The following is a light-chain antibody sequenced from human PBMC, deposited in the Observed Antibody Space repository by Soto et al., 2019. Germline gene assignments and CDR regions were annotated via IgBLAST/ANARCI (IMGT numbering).Light chain of an antibody. CDR3: QAWDSSTRVV. Sequence: SYDLTQPPSVSVSPGQTASITCSGDKLGDKYACWYQQKPGQSPVLVIYQDSKRPSGIPERFSGSNSGNTATLTISGTQAMDEADYYCQAWDSSTRVVFGGGTKVTVL. J-gene: IGLJ2*01. V-gene: IGLV3-1*01. CDR2: QDS. CDR1: KLGDKY.